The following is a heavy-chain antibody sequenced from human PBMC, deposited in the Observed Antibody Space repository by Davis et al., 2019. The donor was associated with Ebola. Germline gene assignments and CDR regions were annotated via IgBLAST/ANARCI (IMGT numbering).Heavy chain of an antibody. CDR3: ARDFPRIAARHWGYYGMDV. CDR2: ISSSSSYI. Sequence: GESLKISCAASGFTFSSYSMNWVRQAPGKGLEWVSSISSSSSYIYYADSVKGRFTISRDNAKNSLYLQMNSLRAEDTAVYYCARDFPRIAARHWGYYGMDVWGKGTTVTVSS. D-gene: IGHD6-6*01. J-gene: IGHJ6*04. CDR1: GFTFSSYS. V-gene: IGHV3-21*04.